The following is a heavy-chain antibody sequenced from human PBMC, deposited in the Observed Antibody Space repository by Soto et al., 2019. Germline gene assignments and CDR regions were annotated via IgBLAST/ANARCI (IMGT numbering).Heavy chain of an antibody. D-gene: IGHD6-13*01. V-gene: IGHV3-23*01. J-gene: IGHJ4*02. CDR1: GFTFSSYP. Sequence: EVQLLESGGGLVQPGGSLRLSCEASGFTFSSYPMTWVPRAPGKGLEWVSAISGSGNTTYYADSVKGRFTISRDSSKNTLYLQMNSLRAEDTAVYFCAKDLSSSWYPQYWGQGTLVTVSS. CDR2: ISGSGNTT. CDR3: AKDLSSSWYPQY.